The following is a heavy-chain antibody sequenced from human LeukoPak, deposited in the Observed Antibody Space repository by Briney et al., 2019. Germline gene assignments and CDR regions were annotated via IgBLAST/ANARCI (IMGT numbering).Heavy chain of an antibody. Sequence: GSLRLSCAASGFTFSSYAMSWVRQAPGKGLEWVSAISGSGGSTYYADSVKGRFTISRDNSKNTLYLQMNSLRAEDTAVYYCAKAFGTGWSAAEYFQHWGQGTLVTVSS. CDR2: ISGSGGST. CDR1: GFTFSSYA. D-gene: IGHD6-19*01. CDR3: AKAFGTGWSAAEYFQH. J-gene: IGHJ1*01. V-gene: IGHV3-23*01.